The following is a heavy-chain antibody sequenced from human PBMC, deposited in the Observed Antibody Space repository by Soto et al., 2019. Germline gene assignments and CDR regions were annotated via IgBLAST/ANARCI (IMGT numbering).Heavy chain of an antibody. CDR1: GYTFTSYG. V-gene: IGHV1-18*01. J-gene: IGHJ4*02. Sequence: QVQLVQSGAEVKKPGASVKVSCKASGYTFTSYGISWVRQAPGQGLEWMGWISAYNGNTNYAQKLQGRVTMNTDTSTSTAYMEAGSLRSDDTAVYYCARANIGITGTTFSDYWGQGTLVTVSS. CDR3: ARANIGITGTTFSDY. D-gene: IGHD1-7*01. CDR2: ISAYNGNT.